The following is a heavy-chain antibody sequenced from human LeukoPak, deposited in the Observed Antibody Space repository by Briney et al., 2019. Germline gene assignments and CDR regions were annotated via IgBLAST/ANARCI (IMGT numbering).Heavy chain of an antibody. Sequence: PGGSLRLSCAASGFTFSGYAMYWVRQAPGKGLEWVTFISYDGSNKYYTDSVKGRFTISRDDSKGTLYLQMNSLRAEDTAVYYCARGSPPDYWGQGTLVTVSS. CDR2: ISYDGSNK. V-gene: IGHV3-30*04. CDR1: GFTFSGYA. CDR3: ARGSPPDY. D-gene: IGHD6-19*01. J-gene: IGHJ4*02.